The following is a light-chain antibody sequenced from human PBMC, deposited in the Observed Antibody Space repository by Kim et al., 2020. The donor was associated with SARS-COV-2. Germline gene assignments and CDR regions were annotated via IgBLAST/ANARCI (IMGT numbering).Light chain of an antibody. CDR1: ESARSY. J-gene: IGKJ4*01. V-gene: IGKV3-11*01. CDR3: QQRSSWPLT. CDR2: DTS. Sequence: EIVLRQSPAPLSLSPGERATLSCRASESARSYLAWYQQKPGQAPRLLIYDTSNRATGIPARFSGSGSGTDFTLTISSLEPEDFAVYYCQQRSSWPLTFGGGTKLEI.